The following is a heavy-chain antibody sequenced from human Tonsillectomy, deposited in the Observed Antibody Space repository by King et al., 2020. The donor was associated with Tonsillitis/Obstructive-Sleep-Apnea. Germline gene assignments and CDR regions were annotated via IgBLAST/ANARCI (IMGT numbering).Heavy chain of an antibody. J-gene: IGHJ4*02. Sequence: VQLVESGGGLIQPGGSLRLSCAASGFTVSSNYMSWVRQAPGKGLEWVSVFYSGGSTYYADSVQGLFTISRDNSKNTLYLQMNSLRAEDTAVYYCARSWGDSGYDFYFDYWGQGTLVTVSS. CDR3: ARSWGDSGYDFYFDY. D-gene: IGHD5-12*01. V-gene: IGHV3-53*01. CDR2: FYSGGST. CDR1: GFTVSSNY.